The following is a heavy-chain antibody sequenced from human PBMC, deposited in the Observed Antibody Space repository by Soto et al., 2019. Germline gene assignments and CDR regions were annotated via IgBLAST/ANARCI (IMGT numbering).Heavy chain of an antibody. CDR1: GDSLTSGTYS. V-gene: IGHV4-30-2*06. Sequence: ASETLSLTCAVSGDSLTSGTYSWNWIRQSPGKGLEWIGYIFSSGTTYYNPSLKSRVSISIDVSKNQFSLNLRALTAADTAVYYCAIGPKFDSWGQGTLVTVSS. CDR2: IFSSGTT. J-gene: IGHJ4*02. CDR3: AIGPKFDS.